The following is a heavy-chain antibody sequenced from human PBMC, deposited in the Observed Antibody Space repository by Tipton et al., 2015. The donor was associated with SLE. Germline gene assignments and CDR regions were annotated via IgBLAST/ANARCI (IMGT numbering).Heavy chain of an antibody. CDR2: INHSGST. CDR3: ARADGYDWNQYFQN. CDR1: GFTFNAYA. J-gene: IGHJ1*01. Sequence: LRLSCAASGFTFNAYAMNGVRQAPGKGLEWIGEINHSGSTNYNPSLKSRVTISVDTSKNQFSLKLNSVTAADTAVYYCARADGYDWNQYFQNWGQGTLVTVSS. D-gene: IGHD1-20*01. V-gene: IGHV4-34*01.